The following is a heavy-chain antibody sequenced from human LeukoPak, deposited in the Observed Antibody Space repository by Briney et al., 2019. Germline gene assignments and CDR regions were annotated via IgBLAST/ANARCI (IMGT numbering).Heavy chain of an antibody. CDR1: GGSISSYY. CDR3: ARGKDCSSTSCYEGYYGMDV. CDR2: IYYSGST. D-gene: IGHD2-2*01. V-gene: IGHV4-59*01. J-gene: IGHJ6*02. Sequence: PSETLSLTCTVSGGSISSYYWSWIRQPPGKGLEWIGYIYYSGSTNYNPSLKSRVTISVDTSKNQFSLKLSSVTAADTAVYYCARGKDCSSTSCYEGYYGMDVWGQGTTVTVSS.